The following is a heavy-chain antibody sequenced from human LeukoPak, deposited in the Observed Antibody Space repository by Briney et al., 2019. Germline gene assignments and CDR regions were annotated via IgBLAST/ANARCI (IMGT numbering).Heavy chain of an antibody. CDR2: IYYSGST. V-gene: IGHV4-59*01. Sequence: SETLSLTCTVSGGSISSYYWSWIRQPPGKGLEWIGYIYYSGSTNYNPSLKSRVTISVDTSKNQFPLKLSSVTAADTAVYYCARGGRYCSGASCLDYSGQGTLVTVSS. CDR1: GGSISSYY. CDR3: ARGGRYCSGASCLDY. J-gene: IGHJ4*02. D-gene: IGHD2-15*01.